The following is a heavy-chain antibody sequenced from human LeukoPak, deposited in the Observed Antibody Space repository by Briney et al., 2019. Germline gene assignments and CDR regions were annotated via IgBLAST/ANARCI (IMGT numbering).Heavy chain of an antibody. J-gene: IGHJ4*02. CDR1: GFTFSSYA. CDR3: AKDRYYDFWSGYFVDY. D-gene: IGHD3-3*01. Sequence: GSLRLSCAASGFTFSSYAMSWVRQAPGKGLEWVSAISGSGGSTYYADSVKGRFTISRDNSKNTLYLQINSLRAEDTAVYYCAKDRYYDFWSGYFVDYWGQGTLVTVSS. CDR2: ISGSGGST. V-gene: IGHV3-23*01.